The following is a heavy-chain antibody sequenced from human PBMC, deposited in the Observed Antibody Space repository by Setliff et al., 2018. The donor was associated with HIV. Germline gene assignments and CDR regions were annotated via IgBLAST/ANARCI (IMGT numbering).Heavy chain of an antibody. CDR1: GYIFTMYT. CDR3: AREPAGSGSGSFGF. V-gene: IGHV1-3*04. CDR2: INTVNGNT. D-gene: IGHD3-10*01. Sequence: ASVKVSCKASGYIFTMYTMYWVRQAPGQRLEWMGRINTVNGNTKYSQNFQGRVTITRDTSANTANMELSSLRSEDTAVYYCAREPAGSGSGSFGFWGQGTKVTVSS. J-gene: IGHJ4*02.